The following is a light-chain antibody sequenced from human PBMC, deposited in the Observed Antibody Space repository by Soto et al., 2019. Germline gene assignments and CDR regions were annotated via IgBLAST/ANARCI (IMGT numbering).Light chain of an antibody. CDR1: GSNVGGYNF. V-gene: IGLV2-14*03. CDR3: SSYTTSSTYL. J-gene: IGLJ2*01. Sequence: QSALTQPASVSGSHGQSITISCTGTGSNVGGYNFVSWFQHHPGKAPKLIIFDVSSRPSGVSDRFSGSKSGNTASLTISGLQAEDEADYYCSSYTTSSTYLFGGGTQLTV. CDR2: DVS.